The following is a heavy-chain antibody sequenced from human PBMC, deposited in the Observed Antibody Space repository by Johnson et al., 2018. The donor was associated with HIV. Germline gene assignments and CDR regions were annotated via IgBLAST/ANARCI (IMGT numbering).Heavy chain of an antibody. CDR3: PIWRWGWAGQEALDI. J-gene: IGHJ3*02. CDR2: IRSDGSDK. V-gene: IGHV3-30*02. D-gene: IGHD5-24*01. Sequence: LSCAASGFTFSIYDIQWVRQAPGKGLEWVAYIRSDGSDKKYVDSVKGRFTISRDNSKNTVYLQMNSLRDEDTSVYYCPIWRWGWAGQEALDIWGPGTMVTVSS. CDR1: GFTFSIYD.